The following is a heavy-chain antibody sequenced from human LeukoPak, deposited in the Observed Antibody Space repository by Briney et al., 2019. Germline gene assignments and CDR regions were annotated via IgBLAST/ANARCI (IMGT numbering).Heavy chain of an antibody. CDR3: ARARITMVRGAWFDP. D-gene: IGHD3-10*01. J-gene: IGHJ5*02. V-gene: IGHV4-34*01. CDR2: INHSGST. Sequence: SETLSLTCAVYGGSFSGYYWSWIRQPPGKGLEWIGEINHSGSTNYNPSLKSRVTISVDTSKNQFSLKLSSVTAADTAVYYCARARITMVRGAWFDPWGQGTLVTVSS. CDR1: GGSFSGYY.